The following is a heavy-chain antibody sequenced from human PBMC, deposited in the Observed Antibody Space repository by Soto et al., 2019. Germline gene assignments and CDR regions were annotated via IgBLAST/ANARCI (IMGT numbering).Heavy chain of an antibody. Sequence: GGSLRLSCVASGFSFSNYVMHWVRQAPGKGLEWVAFVSSDGNNKYYAESVKGRFTISRDNAKNTLYLQVDRLTVDDTAVYYCAKDRVIQLLPIWPDPWGQGTLVTVS. CDR3: AKDRVIQLLPIWPDP. J-gene: IGHJ5*02. CDR2: VSSDGNNK. D-gene: IGHD2-2*01. V-gene: IGHV3-30*18. CDR1: GFSFSNYV.